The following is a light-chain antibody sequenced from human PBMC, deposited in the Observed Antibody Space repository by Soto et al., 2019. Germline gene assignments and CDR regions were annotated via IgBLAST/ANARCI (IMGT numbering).Light chain of an antibody. CDR3: QQYASSFA. V-gene: IGKV3-20*01. CDR1: QSVSRGY. Sequence: EIVLTQSPGTLSLSPGERATLSCRASQSVSRGYLAWYQQRRGQPPRLLIYGASTRATGLPARFTGSGSGTDFTLTISRLEPEDFALYFCQQYASSFAFGGGTKVELK. J-gene: IGKJ4*01. CDR2: GAS.